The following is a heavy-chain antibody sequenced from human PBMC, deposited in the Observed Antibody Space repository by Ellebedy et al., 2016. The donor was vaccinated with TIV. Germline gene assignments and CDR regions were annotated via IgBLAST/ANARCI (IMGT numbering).Heavy chain of an antibody. D-gene: IGHD3-10*01. CDR1: GCTFSSYA. V-gene: IGHV1-69*05. Sequence: ASVKVSCKASGCTFSSYAISWVRQAPGQGLEWMGGIIPIFGTANYAQKLQGRVTMTTDTSTSTAYMELRSLRSDDTAVYYCARDNWFGEVSYFVMDVWGQGTTVTVSS. J-gene: IGHJ6*02. CDR2: IIPIFGTA. CDR3: ARDNWFGEVSYFVMDV.